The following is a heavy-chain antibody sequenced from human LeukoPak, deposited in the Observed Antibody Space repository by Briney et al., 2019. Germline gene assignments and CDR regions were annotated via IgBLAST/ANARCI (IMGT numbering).Heavy chain of an antibody. J-gene: IGHJ6*04. CDR3: ARAMYYDFWSGYYTGTDV. CDR1: GFTFSHYS. D-gene: IGHD3-3*01. CDR2: ISSSGSTI. Sequence: HPGGSLRLSCAASGFTFSHYSLHWVRQAPGKGLEWVSYISSSGSTIYYADSVKGRFTISRDNAKNSLYLQMNSLRAEDTAVYYCARAMYYDFWSGYYTGTDVWGKGTTVTVSS. V-gene: IGHV3-48*03.